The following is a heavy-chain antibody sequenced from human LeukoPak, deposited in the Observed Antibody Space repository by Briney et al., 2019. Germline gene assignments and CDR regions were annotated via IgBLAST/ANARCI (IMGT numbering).Heavy chain of an antibody. CDR1: GYTFTRYY. V-gene: IGHV1-46*01. CDR3: ARSLGGYFDY. J-gene: IGHJ4*02. D-gene: IGHD2-15*01. CDR2: INPNGGST. Sequence: GASVKVSCKASGYTFTRYYIHWVRQAPGQGLAWMGMINPNGGSTTYAQQFQGRVTMARDTSTSTLYMELSILRSEDTAVYYCARSLGGYFDYCGQGTLVTVSS.